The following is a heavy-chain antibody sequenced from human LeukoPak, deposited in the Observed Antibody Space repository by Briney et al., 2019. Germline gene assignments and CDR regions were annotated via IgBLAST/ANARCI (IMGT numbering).Heavy chain of an antibody. CDR2: IYPRDSET. CDR3: ATRYGSGTYYPFDY. Sequence: GESLQISCKGSGYNFINYWIGWVRQVPGKGLEWMGIIYPRDSETRYRPSFQGQVTILVDKSINAAYLQWSSLKASDTAIYYCATRYGSGTYYPFDYWGQGTLVTVSS. D-gene: IGHD3-10*01. CDR1: GYNFINYW. J-gene: IGHJ4*02. V-gene: IGHV5-51*01.